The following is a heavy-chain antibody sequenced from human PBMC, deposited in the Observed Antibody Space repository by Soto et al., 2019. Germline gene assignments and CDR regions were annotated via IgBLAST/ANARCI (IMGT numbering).Heavy chain of an antibody. CDR1: GFTLSDYC. D-gene: IGHD3-22*01. CDR3: ARFRGDCYYKF. J-gene: IGHJ4*01. Sequence: QVQLVESGGGLVKPGGSLRLSCAASGFTLSDYCMTWIRQAPGKGLEWVSDISISGTTIHYADSVRGRFTISRDNAKNSLWLQMNTLRAEDTAVYYCARFRGDCYYKFWGHGTLVTVSS. V-gene: IGHV3-11*01. CDR2: ISISGTTI.